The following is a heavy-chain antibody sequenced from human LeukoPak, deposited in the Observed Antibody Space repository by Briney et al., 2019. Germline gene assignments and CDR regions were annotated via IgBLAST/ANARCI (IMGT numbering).Heavy chain of an antibody. D-gene: IGHD1-1*01. CDR1: GYTFTSYY. V-gene: IGHV1-46*01. J-gene: IGHJ5*02. Sequence: ASVKVSCKASGYTFTSYYMHWVRQAPGQGLEWMGLINPSGGSTSYAQKFQGRVTITRDMSTTTDYMELSSLRSEDTAVYYCARDNSMEDTAWWFDRWGQGTLVTVSS. CDR3: ARDNSMEDTAWWFDR. CDR2: INPSGGST.